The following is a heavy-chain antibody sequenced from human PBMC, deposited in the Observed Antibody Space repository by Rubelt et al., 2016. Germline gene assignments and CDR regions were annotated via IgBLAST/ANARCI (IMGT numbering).Heavy chain of an antibody. D-gene: IGHD2-2*02. CDR3: ARDRVGYCSSTSCYTHYYYYGMDV. Sequence: GKGLEWVSAIYSGGTTYYADSVTGRFTISRDNSKNTLYLQMNSLRAEDTAVYYCARDRVGYCSSTSCYTHYYYYGMDVWGQGTTVTVSS. V-gene: IGHV3-53*01. CDR2: IYSGGTT. J-gene: IGHJ6*02.